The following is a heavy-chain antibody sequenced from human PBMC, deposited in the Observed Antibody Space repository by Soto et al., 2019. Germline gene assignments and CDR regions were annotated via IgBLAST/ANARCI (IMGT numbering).Heavy chain of an antibody. D-gene: IGHD5-18*01. V-gene: IGHV1-69*12. J-gene: IGHJ4*02. CDR2: IIPIFGTA. CDR1: GGTFSSYA. Sequence: QVQLVQSGAEVKKPGSSVKVSCKASGGTFSSYAISWVRQAPGQGLEWMGGIIPIFGTANYAQKFQGRVTIDADECTSTADMELSSLRSEATAVSYCARGEHTAMGGNWGQGTLVAVSS. CDR3: ARGEHTAMGGN.